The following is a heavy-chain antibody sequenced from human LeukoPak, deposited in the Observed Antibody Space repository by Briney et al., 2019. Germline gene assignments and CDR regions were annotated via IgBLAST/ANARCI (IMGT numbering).Heavy chain of an antibody. CDR3: ARDLGSVVTPPSLDY. CDR2: ISYDGSNK. D-gene: IGHD4-23*01. J-gene: IGHJ4*02. Sequence: GGSLRLSCAASGFTFSSYAMHWVRQAPGKGLEWVAVISYDGSNKYYADSVKGRFTISRDNSKNTLYLQMNSLRAEDTAVYYCARDLGSVVTPPSLDYWGQGTLVTVSS. V-gene: IGHV3-30*04. CDR1: GFTFSSYA.